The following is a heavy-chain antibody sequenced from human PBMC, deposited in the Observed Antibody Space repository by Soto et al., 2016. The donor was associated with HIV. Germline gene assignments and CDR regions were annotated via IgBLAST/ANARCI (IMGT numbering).Heavy chain of an antibody. CDR1: GYNFIHYD. Sequence: QVQLVQSGAEVKKPGASLKVSCKSSGYNFIHYDINWVRQAAGQGLEWMGWMNPKSGNTGFTQKFQGRVTFTRNTSISTAYMELTSLRSEDTATYYCARGFIGRGYYDIFTGYYKEYYFDNWGQGSLVTVSS. J-gene: IGHJ4*02. CDR2: MNPKSGNT. V-gene: IGHV1-8*03. CDR3: ARGFIGRGYYDIFTGYYKEYYFDN. D-gene: IGHD3-9*01.